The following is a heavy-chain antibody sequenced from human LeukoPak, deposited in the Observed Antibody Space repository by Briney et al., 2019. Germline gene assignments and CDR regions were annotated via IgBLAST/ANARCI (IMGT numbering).Heavy chain of an antibody. Sequence: GESLKISCKGSGYSFTSYWIGWVRQMPGKGLEWMGIIYPGDSDTRYSPSFQGQVTISADKSISTAYLQWSSLKASDTAMYYCARPTYYYDSSGYPHAPSAFDIWGQGTMVTVSS. J-gene: IGHJ3*02. CDR1: GYSFTSYW. V-gene: IGHV5-51*01. CDR2: IYPGDSDT. CDR3: ARPTYYYDSSGYPHAPSAFDI. D-gene: IGHD3-22*01.